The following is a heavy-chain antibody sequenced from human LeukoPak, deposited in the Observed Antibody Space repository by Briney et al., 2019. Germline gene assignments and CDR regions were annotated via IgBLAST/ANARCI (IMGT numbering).Heavy chain of an antibody. D-gene: IGHD1-26*01. CDR3: ASRGGIGGYFDY. V-gene: IGHV4-59*01. J-gene: IGHJ4*02. Sequence: SETLSLTCTVSGGSISSYYWSWIRQPPGKGLEWIEYIYYSGSTNYNPSLKSRVTISVDTSKNQFSLKLSSVTAADTAVYYCASRGGIGGYFDYWGQGTLVTVSS. CDR2: IYYSGST. CDR1: GGSISSYY.